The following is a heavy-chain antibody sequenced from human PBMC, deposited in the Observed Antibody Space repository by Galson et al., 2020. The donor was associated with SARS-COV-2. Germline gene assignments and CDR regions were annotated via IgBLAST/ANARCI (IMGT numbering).Heavy chain of an antibody. V-gene: IGHV3-11*01. CDR2: ISSSGSTI. CDR3: ARAHILYYDSRDGGYNWFDP. D-gene: IGHD3-22*01. J-gene: IGHJ5*02. CDR1: GFTFSDYY. Sequence: GGSLRLSCAASGFTFSDYYMSWIRQAPGKGLEWVSYISSSGSTIYYADSVKGRFTISRDNAKNSLYLQMNSLRAEDTAVYYCARAHILYYDSRDGGYNWFDPWGQGTLVTVSS.